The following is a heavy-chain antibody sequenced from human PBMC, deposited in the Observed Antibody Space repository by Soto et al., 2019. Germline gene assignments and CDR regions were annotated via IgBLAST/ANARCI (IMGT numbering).Heavy chain of an antibody. CDR3: ARLRDGYNLDY. CDR1: GGSISSSSYY. J-gene: IGHJ4*02. V-gene: IGHV4-39*01. D-gene: IGHD5-12*01. CDR2: IYYSGST. Sequence: SETLSLTCTVTGGSISSSSYYWGWIRQPPGKGLEWIGSIYYSGSTYYNPSLKSRVTISVDTSKNQFSLKLSSVTAADTVVYYCARLRDGYNLDYWGQGTLVTVSS.